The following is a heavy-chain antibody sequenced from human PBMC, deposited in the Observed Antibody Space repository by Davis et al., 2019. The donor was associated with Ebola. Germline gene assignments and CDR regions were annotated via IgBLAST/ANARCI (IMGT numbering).Heavy chain of an antibody. CDR3: ARQHYYYYYMDV. J-gene: IGHJ6*03. V-gene: IGHV4-4*07. Sequence: SETLSLTCTVSGGSISSHYWSWIRQPAGEGLEWIGYIYTSGSTNYNPSLKSRVTMSVDTSKNQFSLKLSSVTAADTAVYYCARQHYYYYYMDVWGKGTTVTVSS. CDR1: GGSISSHY. CDR2: IYTSGST.